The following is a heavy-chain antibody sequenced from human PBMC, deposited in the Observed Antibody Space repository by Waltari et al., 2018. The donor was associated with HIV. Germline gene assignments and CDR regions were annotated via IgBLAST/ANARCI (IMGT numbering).Heavy chain of an antibody. V-gene: IGHV4-34*02. CDR2: INHSGSI. J-gene: IGHJ6*02. CDR1: GGSFNGYY. Sequence: QVRLQQWGAGLLKPSETLSLTCAVYGGSFNGYYWSWIRQPPGKGLECIGEINHSGSIKYNPSLKSRVIISVDRYKNQFSLKLTSVIAADTALYYCARGSWGSGMDVWGRGTTVIVSS. D-gene: IGHD7-27*01. CDR3: ARGSWGSGMDV.